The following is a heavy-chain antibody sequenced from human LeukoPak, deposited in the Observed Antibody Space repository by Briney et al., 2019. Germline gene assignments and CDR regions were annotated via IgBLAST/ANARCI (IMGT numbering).Heavy chain of an antibody. CDR3: AKTTYGDYGDANYYYFYYMDV. J-gene: IGHJ6*03. D-gene: IGHD4-17*01. Sequence: SVKVSCKASGGTFSSYAISWVRQAPGQGLEWMGGIIPIFGTANYARKFQGRVTITADKSTSTAYMELSSLRSEDTAVYYCAKTTYGDYGDANYYYFYYMDVWGKGTTVTVSS. CDR1: GGTFSSYA. V-gene: IGHV1-69*06. CDR2: IIPIFGTA.